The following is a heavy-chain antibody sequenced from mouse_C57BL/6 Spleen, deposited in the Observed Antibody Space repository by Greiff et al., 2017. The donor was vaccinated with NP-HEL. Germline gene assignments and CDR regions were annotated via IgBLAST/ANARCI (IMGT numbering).Heavy chain of an antibody. D-gene: IGHD3-3*01. CDR1: GYTFTSYW. Sequence: QVQLQQPGAELVRPGSSVKLSCKASGYTFTSYWMDWVKQRPGQGLEWIGNIYPSDSETHYNQKFKDKATLTVDKSSSTAYMQLSSLTSEDSAVYYCARGWVYAMDYWGQGTSVTVSS. CDR2: IYPSDSET. V-gene: IGHV1-61*01. J-gene: IGHJ4*01. CDR3: ARGWVYAMDY.